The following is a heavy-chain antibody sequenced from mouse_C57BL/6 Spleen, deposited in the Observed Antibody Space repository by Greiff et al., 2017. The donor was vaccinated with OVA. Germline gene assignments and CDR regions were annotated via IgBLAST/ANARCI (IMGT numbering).Heavy chain of an antibody. V-gene: IGHV1-53*01. D-gene: IGHD2-4*01. Sequence: QVQLQQSGTELVKPGASVKLSCKASGYTFTSYWMHWVKQRPGQGLEWIGNINPSNGGTNYNEKFKSKATLTVDKSSSTAYMQLSRLTSEDSAVYYGAIIYCDYVGFAYWGQGTLVTVAA. CDR1: GYTFTSYW. CDR3: AIIYCDYVGFAY. J-gene: IGHJ3*01. CDR2: INPSNGGT.